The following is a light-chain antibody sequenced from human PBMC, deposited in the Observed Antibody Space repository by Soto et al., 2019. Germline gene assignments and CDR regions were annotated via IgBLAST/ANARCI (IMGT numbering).Light chain of an antibody. V-gene: IGKV1-9*01. Sequence: IQSTQSPSSLSASVVDSGTISCRASQGISSYLAWYQQKPGKAHNLLIYAAYTLQSGVQSRFSGSGSGTDFTLTIRSLQPEDFATYYCKQLNRYPWTFGQGTKV. CDR1: QGISSY. CDR2: AAY. CDR3: KQLNRYPWT. J-gene: IGKJ1*01.